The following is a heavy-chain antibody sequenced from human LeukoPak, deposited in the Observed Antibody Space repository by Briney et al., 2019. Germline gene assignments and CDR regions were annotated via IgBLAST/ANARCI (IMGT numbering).Heavy chain of an antibody. V-gene: IGHV3-49*04. CDR3: TRGYSYGYY. J-gene: IGHJ4*02. Sequence: GGSLRLSCTASGFTFGDYAMSWVRQAPGKGLEWVGFIRSKAYGGTTECAASVKGRFTTSRDDSKSIAYLQMNSLKTEDTAVYYCTRGYSYGYYWGQGTLVTVSS. CDR2: IRSKAYGGTT. CDR1: GFTFGDYA. D-gene: IGHD5-18*01.